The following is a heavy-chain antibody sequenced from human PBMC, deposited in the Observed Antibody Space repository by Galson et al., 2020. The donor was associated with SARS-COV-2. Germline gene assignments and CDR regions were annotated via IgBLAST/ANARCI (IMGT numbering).Heavy chain of an antibody. CDR3: AKYFGSGGQYYYYYGMDV. Sequence: GESLKISCAASGFTFSSYGMHWVRQAPGKGLEWVAVISYDGSNKYYADSVKGRFTISRDNSKNTLYLQMNSLRAEDTAVYYCAKYFGSGGQYYYYYGMDVWGQGTTVTVSS. CDR2: ISYDGSNK. CDR1: GFTFSSYG. D-gene: IGHD3-10*01. V-gene: IGHV3-30*18. J-gene: IGHJ6*02.